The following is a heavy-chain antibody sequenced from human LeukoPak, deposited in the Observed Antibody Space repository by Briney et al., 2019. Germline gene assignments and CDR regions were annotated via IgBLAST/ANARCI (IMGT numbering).Heavy chain of an antibody. CDR1: GGSFSGYY. J-gene: IGHJ4*02. Sequence: PSETLSLTCAVYGGSFSGYYWSWIRQPPGKGLEWIGEINHSGSTNYNPSLKSRVTISVDTSKNQFSLKLSSVTAAGTAVYYCARAAGEEDYWGQGTLVTVSS. CDR3: ARAAGEEDY. CDR2: INHSGST. V-gene: IGHV4-34*01.